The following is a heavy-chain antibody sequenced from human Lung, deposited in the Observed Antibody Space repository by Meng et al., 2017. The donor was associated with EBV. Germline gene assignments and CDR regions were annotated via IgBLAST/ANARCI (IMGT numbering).Heavy chain of an antibody. CDR3: ARYFDTLSAYGDH. D-gene: IGHD3-9*01. J-gene: IGHJ5*02. CDR2: LYPGDSDT. Sequence: EAQLVESGEEVKKAGGVLKISFKGSGLSFTNYWNRLVRQLAGKGLGWMGILYPGDSDTRYSPSFQSQVTISADKFPSTGYLQWTTLKASDTAMYYCARYFDTLSAYGDHWGQGTLVTVSS. CDR1: GLSFTNYW. V-gene: IGHV5-51*01.